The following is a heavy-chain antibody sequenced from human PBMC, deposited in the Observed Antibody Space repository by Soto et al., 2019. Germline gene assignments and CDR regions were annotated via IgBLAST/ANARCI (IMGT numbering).Heavy chain of an antibody. J-gene: IGHJ4*02. CDR1: GFTFSSYG. CDR3: AKDTVLLWFGELSPAYYFDY. V-gene: IGHV3-30*18. CDR2: ISYDGSNK. D-gene: IGHD3-10*01. Sequence: PGGSLRLSCAASGFTFSSYGMHWVRQAPGKGLEWVAVISYDGSNKYYADSVKGRFTISRDNSKNTLYLQMNSLRAEDTAVYYCAKDTVLLWFGELSPAYYFDYWGQGTLVTVSS.